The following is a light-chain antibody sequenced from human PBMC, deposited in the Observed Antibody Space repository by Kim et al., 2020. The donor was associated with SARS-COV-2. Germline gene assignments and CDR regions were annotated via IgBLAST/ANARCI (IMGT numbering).Light chain of an antibody. CDR2: YDS. Sequence: PGKTARITCGGTSIGSKSVHGYQQKPGQAPVLVISYDSDRPSGIPERFSGSNSGNTATLTISRVGAGDEADYYCQVWDSSTDHRVLFGGGTQLTVL. CDR1: SIGSKS. V-gene: IGLV3-21*04. J-gene: IGLJ3*02. CDR3: QVWDSSTDHRVL.